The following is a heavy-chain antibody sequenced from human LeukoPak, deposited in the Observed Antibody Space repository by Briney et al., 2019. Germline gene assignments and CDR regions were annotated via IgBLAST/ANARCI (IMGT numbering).Heavy chain of an antibody. CDR1: GGSISSYY. J-gene: IGHJ3*02. CDR2: IYYSGST. V-gene: IGHV4-59*01. Sequence: PSETLSLTCTVSGGSISSYYWSWIRQPPGKGLEWIGYIYYSGSTNYNPSLKSRVTISVDTSKNQFSLELSSVTAADTAVYYCARFKISVAGLDAFDIWGQGTMVTVSS. CDR3: ARFKISVAGLDAFDI. D-gene: IGHD6-19*01.